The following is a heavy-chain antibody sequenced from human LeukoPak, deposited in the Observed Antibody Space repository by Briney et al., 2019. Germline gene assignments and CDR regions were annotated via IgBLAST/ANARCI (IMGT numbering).Heavy chain of an antibody. D-gene: IGHD3-10*01. V-gene: IGHV1-2*02. Sequence: GASVKVSCKASGYTFTGYYMHWVRQAPGQGLEWMGWINPNSGGTNYAQKFQGRVTMTRDTSISTAYMELSSLRSEDTAVYYCATGALLWFGELPLDYWGQGTLVTVSS. CDR1: GYTFTGYY. CDR2: INPNSGGT. CDR3: ATGALLWFGELPLDY. J-gene: IGHJ4*02.